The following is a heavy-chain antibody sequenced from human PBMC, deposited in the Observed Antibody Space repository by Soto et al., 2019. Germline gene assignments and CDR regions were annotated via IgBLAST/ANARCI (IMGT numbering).Heavy chain of an antibody. CDR2: ISGSGGST. CDR1: GFTFSSYA. V-gene: IGHV3-23*01. J-gene: IGHJ6*02. CDR3: AKERGDYGWDYYYGMDV. D-gene: IGHD4-17*01. Sequence: EVQLLESGGGLVQPGGSLRLSCAASGFTFSSYAMSWVRQAPGKGLEWVSAISGSGGSTYYADSVKGRFTISRDNSKNTLYLQMNSLRAEDTAVYYCAKERGDYGWDYYYGMDVWGQGTTVTVSS.